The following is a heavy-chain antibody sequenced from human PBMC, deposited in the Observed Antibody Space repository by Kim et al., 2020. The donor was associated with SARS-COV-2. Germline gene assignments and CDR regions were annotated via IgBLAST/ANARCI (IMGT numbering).Heavy chain of an antibody. Sequence: GGSLRLSCAATGFTFNNYAMNWVRQPPGKGLEWVSGISDSGGTTQYADSVKGRFTISRDNSKNTLFLQMSSLRGEDTAVYFCARDNSGSWFSVFADWGQGTLVTVSS. J-gene: IGHJ4*02. CDR1: GFTFNNYA. V-gene: IGHV3-23*01. CDR3: ARDNSGSWFSVFAD. CDR2: ISDSGGTT. D-gene: IGHD6-19*01.